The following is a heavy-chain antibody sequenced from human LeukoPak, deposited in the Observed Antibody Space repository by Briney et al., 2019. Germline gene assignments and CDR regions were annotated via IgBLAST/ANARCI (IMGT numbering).Heavy chain of an antibody. CDR1: GFTFSDHY. J-gene: IGHJ3*02. CDR2: IRNKANRYTT. V-gene: IGHV3-72*01. D-gene: IGHD1-26*01. Sequence: PGGSLRLSCAASGFTFSDHYMDWVRQAPGKGLEWVGRIRNKANRYTTEYAASVKGRFTFSRDDSKNSLYLQMHSLKTEDTAMYYCARTSGSYSGGAFDIWGRGTMVTVSS. CDR3: ARTSGSYSGGAFDI.